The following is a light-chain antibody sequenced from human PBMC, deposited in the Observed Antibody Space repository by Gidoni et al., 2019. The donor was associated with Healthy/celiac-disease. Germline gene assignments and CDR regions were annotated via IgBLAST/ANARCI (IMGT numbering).Light chain of an antibody. CDR2: WAS. J-gene: IGKJ1*01. CDR1: QSVLYSSNNKNY. CDR3: QQYYSTPWT. V-gene: IGKV4-1*01. Sequence: DIVMTPSPDSLAVSLGERATINCKSSQSVLYSSNNKNYLAWYQQKPGQPPKLLIYWASTRESGVPDRFSGSGSGTDFTLTISSLQAEDVAVYYCQQYYSTPWTFGQGTKVEFK.